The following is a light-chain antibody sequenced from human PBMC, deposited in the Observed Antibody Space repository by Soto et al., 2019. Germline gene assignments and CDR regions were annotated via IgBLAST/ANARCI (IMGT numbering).Light chain of an antibody. J-gene: IGLJ1*01. V-gene: IGLV2-14*03. CDR1: SSDVGGYNY. Sequence: QSALTQPASVSGSPGQSITVSCTGTSSDVGGYNYVSWYQQHPGKAPRLLIYDVTNRPSGVSNRFSGSKSGNTASLTISVLQAEDEADYYCSSYRRGSTYVFGTGTKLTVL. CDR2: DVT. CDR3: SSYRRGSTYV.